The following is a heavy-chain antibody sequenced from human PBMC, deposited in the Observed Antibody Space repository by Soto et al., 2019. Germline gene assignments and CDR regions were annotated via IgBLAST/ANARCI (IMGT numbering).Heavy chain of an antibody. V-gene: IGHV1-46*01. CDR1: GYTLASYY. J-gene: IGHJ4*02. D-gene: IGHD2-2*01. CDR3: ARDFVLVPSALYYYDY. Sequence: ASVKVSCKTSGYTLASYYMHWVRQAPGRGLEWMGTINPSGGSTSSAQRFQGRVTMTRDTSTNTVYMELSSLRSEDTAVYYCARDFVLVPSALYYYDYWGQGTLVTVSS. CDR2: INPSGGST.